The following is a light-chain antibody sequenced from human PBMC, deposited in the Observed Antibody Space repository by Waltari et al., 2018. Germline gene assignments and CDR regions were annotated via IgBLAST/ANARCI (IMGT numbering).Light chain of an antibody. J-gene: IGLJ1*01. V-gene: IGLV2-14*03. CDR3: SSYTSSSSYV. CDR2: DVT. Sequence: QSALTQPASVSGSPGRSITISCTGTSSDVGGYNFVSWYQHHPGKAPKLMIYDVTNRPSGVSNRFSGSKSGNTASLTISGLQAEDEADYYCSSYTSSSSYVFGIGTKVTVL. CDR1: SSDVGGYNF.